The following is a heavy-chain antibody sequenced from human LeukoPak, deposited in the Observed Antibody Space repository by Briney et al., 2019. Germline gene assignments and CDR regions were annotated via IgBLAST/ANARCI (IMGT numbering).Heavy chain of an antibody. D-gene: IGHD2-21*02. J-gene: IGHJ6*03. Sequence: GGSLRLSCTASGFTFGDYAMSWVRQAPGKGLEWVGFIRSKGYGGTTEYAASVKGRFTISRDDSKSIAYLQMNSLKTEDTAVYYCTRGGHLVVVTAIPSYMDVWGKGTTATVSS. CDR3: TRGGHLVVVTAIPSYMDV. CDR1: GFTFGDYA. V-gene: IGHV3-49*04. CDR2: IRSKGYGGTT.